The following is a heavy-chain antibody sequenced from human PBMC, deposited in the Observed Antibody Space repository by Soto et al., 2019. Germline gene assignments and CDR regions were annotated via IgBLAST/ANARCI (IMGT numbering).Heavy chain of an antibody. J-gene: IGHJ6*02. CDR3: ARGYCSGGSCYSDYYYGMDV. V-gene: IGHV1-2*04. Sequence: ASVKVSCTASGYTFTGYYMHWVRQAPGQGLEWMGWINPNSGGTNYAQKFQGWVTMTRDTSISTAYMELSRLRSDDTAVYYCARGYCSGGSCYSDYYYGMDVWGQGTTVTVSS. CDR2: INPNSGGT. CDR1: GYTFTGYY. D-gene: IGHD2-15*01.